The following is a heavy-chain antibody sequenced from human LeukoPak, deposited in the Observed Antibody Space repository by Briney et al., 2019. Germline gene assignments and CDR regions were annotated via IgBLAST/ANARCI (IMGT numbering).Heavy chain of an antibody. CDR3: ARGHSSGYYYVTLIFDY. CDR2: MNPNSGNT. D-gene: IGHD3-22*01. J-gene: IGHJ4*02. CDR1: GGTFNNYG. V-gene: IGHV1-8*03. Sequence: ASVKVSCKASGGTFNNYGFSWVRQATGQGLEWMGWMNPNSGNTGYAQKFQGRVTITRNTSISTAYMELSSLRSEDTAVYYCARGHSSGYYYVTLIFDYWGQGTLVTVSS.